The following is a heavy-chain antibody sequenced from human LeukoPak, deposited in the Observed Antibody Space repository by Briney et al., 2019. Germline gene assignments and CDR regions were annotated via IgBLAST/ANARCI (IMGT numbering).Heavy chain of an antibody. Sequence: SETLSLTYAVYGGSFSGYYWSWIRQPPGKGLEWIGEINHSGSTYYNPSLKSRVTISVDTSKNQFSLKLSSVTAADTAVYYCAITWRRYYYDSSGYFDYWGQGTLVTVSS. CDR3: AITWRRYYYDSSGYFDY. V-gene: IGHV4-34*01. J-gene: IGHJ4*02. CDR2: INHSGST. D-gene: IGHD3-22*01. CDR1: GGSFSGYY.